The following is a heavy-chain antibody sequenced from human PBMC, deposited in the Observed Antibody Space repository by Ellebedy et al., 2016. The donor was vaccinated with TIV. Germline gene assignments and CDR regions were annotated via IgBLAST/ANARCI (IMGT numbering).Heavy chain of an antibody. V-gene: IGHV3-21*01. CDR3: ARDRGGSSLDS. CDR1: GFTFTNYI. Sequence: GGSLRLXXDASGFTFTNYIMNWVRQAPGKGLEWVSSINTRSTYMYYADSIKGRFAISRDNAKNSLYLQMNSLGAEDTAVYYCARDRGGSSLDSWGQGTLVTVSS. D-gene: IGHD1-26*01. CDR2: INTRSTYM. J-gene: IGHJ4*02.